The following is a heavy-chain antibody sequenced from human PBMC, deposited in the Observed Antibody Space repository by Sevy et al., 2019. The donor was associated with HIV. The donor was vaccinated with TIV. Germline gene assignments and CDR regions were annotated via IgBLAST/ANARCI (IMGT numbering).Heavy chain of an antibody. Sequence: GGSLRLSCAAFGFTFSNYGMTWVRQAPGKGLEWVSSVSGGGGKRYNADSVKGRFTISRDNSQNTLYLQMNSLRAEDTAVYYCARRGNYYGDAFDFWGQGTVVTVSS. CDR3: ARRGNYYGDAFDF. D-gene: IGHD3-10*01. CDR1: GFTFSNYG. J-gene: IGHJ3*01. CDR2: VSGGGGKR. V-gene: IGHV3-23*01.